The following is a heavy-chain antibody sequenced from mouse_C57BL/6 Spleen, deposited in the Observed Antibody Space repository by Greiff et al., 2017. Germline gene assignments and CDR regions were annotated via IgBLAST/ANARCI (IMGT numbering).Heavy chain of an antibody. V-gene: IGHV1-61*01. CDR1: GYTFTSYW. Sequence: QVQLQQPGAELVRPGSPVKLSCKASGYTFTSYWMDWVKQRPGQGLEWIGNIYPSDSETHYNQKFKDKATLTVDKSSSTAYMQLSSLTSEDSAVYYCARGVGRAWFAYWGQGTLVTVSA. D-gene: IGHD4-1*01. CDR2: IYPSDSET. CDR3: ARGVGRAWFAY. J-gene: IGHJ3*01.